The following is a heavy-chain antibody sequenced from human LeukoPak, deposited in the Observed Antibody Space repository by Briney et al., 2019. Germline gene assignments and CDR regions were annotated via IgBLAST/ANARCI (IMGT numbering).Heavy chain of an antibody. J-gene: IGHJ5*02. Sequence: GGSLRLSCAASGFTFSSYAMSWVRQAPGKGLEWVSAISGSGGSTYYADSVKGRFTISRDNSKNTLYLQMNSLRAEDTAVYYCAKDWVWFGEPSWFDPWGQGTLVTVSS. V-gene: IGHV3-23*01. CDR3: AKDWVWFGEPSWFDP. D-gene: IGHD3-10*01. CDR2: ISGSGGST. CDR1: GFTFSSYA.